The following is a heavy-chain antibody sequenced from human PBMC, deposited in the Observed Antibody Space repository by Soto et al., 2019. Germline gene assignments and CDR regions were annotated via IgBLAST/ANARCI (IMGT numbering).Heavy chain of an antibody. Sequence: PSETLSLTCTVSGDSISSYFWSWIRQPPGRGLQWIGYIDYSGSTNSNPSLKSRVTISADTSKKQFSLKLRSVTAADTAVYYCARGDDFWSGYRLRVWGQGTLVTVSS. CDR1: GDSISSYF. CDR3: ARGDDFWSGYRLRV. J-gene: IGHJ4*02. D-gene: IGHD3-3*01. V-gene: IGHV4-59*01. CDR2: IDYSGST.